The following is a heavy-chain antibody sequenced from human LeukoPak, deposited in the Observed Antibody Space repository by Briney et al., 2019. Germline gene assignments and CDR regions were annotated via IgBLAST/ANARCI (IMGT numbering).Heavy chain of an antibody. D-gene: IGHD6-19*01. J-gene: IGHJ4*02. CDR1: GFTFDDYG. Sequence: GGSLRLSCAASGFTFDDYGMTWVRQAPGKGLEWVSGINWNGGSTGYADSVKGRFTISRDNAKNSLSLQMNSLRAEDTAVYYCAKGYNSGWYYFDYWGQGTLVTVSS. CDR2: INWNGGST. V-gene: IGHV3-20*04. CDR3: AKGYNSGWYYFDY.